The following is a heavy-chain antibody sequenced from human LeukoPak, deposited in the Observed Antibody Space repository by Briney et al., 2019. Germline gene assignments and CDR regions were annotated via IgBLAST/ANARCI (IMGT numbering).Heavy chain of an antibody. D-gene: IGHD3-16*02. CDR1: GGSFSGYY. Sequence: SETLSLTCAVYGGSFSGYYWSWIRQPPGKGLEWIGEINHSGSTNYNPSLKSRVTISVDTSKNQFSLKLSSVTAADTAVYYCARIVRLGELSXEAFDIWGQGTMVTVSS. J-gene: IGHJ3*02. V-gene: IGHV4-34*01. CDR2: INHSGST. CDR3: ARIVRLGELSXEAFDI.